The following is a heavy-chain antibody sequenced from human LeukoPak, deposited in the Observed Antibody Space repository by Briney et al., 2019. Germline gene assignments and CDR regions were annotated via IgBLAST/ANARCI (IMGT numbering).Heavy chain of an antibody. CDR2: IYPGDSDT. J-gene: IGHJ3*02. CDR3: ATNTMFRGIHAFDI. CDR1: GYSFTSYW. V-gene: IGHV5-51*01. Sequence: GESLRISCKGSGYSFTSYWIGWVRQMPGKGLEWMGIIYPGDSDTRYSPSFQGQVTISADKSISTAYLQWSSLKASDSAMYYCATNTMFRGIHAFDIWGQGTMVTVSS. D-gene: IGHD3-10*01.